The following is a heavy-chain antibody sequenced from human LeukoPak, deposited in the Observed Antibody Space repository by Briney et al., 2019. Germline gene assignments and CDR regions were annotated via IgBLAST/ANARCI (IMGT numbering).Heavy chain of an antibody. Sequence: SETLSLTCAVYGGSFSGYYWSWIRQPQGKGLEWIGEINHSGSTNYNPSLKSRVTISVDTSKNQFSLKLSSVTAADTAVYYCARGPPYIVVVTPIGFFHYWGQGTLVTVSS. CDR2: INHSGST. V-gene: IGHV4-34*01. D-gene: IGHD2-21*02. CDR3: ARGPPYIVVVTPIGFFHY. J-gene: IGHJ4*02. CDR1: GGSFSGYY.